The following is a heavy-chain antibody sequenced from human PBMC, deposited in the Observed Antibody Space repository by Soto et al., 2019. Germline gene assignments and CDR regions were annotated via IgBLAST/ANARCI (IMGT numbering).Heavy chain of an antibody. J-gene: IGHJ4*02. Sequence: PGGSLRLSCAASGYSITNNGMHWVRQAPDKGLEWVALIWAHGTEQYYADSVKGRFTVSRDTSTNTVYLQMNSLRAEDTARYYCGKDIRSGSIDYWGQGTLVTVSS. CDR3: GKDIRSGSIDY. D-gene: IGHD1-1*01. CDR1: GYSITNNG. V-gene: IGHV3-33*06. CDR2: IWAHGTEQ.